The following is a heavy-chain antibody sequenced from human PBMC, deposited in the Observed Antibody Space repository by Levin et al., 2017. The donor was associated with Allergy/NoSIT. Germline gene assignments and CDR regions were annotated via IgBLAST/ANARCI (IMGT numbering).Heavy chain of an antibody. D-gene: IGHD6-19*01. V-gene: IGHV4-34*01. CDR3: ARGRAKSRLYSSGGAYAFDS. CDR1: GGSFSGYY. Sequence: SETLSLTCAVYGGSFSGYYWSWIRQPPGKGLEWIGEINHSGSTNYNPSLKSRVTISVDTSKNQFSLKLSSVTAADTAVYYCARGRAKSRLYSSGGAYAFDSWGQGTMVTVSS. CDR2: INHSGST. J-gene: IGHJ3*02.